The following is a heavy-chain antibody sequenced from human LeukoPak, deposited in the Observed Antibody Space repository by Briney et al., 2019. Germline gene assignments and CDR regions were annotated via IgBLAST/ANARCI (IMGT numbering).Heavy chain of an antibody. Sequence: PSETLSLTCAVYGGSFSGYYWSWIRQPPGKGLEWIGEINHSGSTNYNPSLNSRVTISVDTSKNQFSLKLSSVTAADTAVYYCARGGFYCGGDCYVDYWGQGTLVTVSS. J-gene: IGHJ4*02. CDR3: ARGGFYCGGDCYVDY. CDR1: GGSFSGYY. CDR2: INHSGST. V-gene: IGHV4-34*01. D-gene: IGHD2-21*02.